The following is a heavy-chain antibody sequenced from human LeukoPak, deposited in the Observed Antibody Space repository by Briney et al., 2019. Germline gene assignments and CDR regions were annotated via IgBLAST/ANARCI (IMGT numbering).Heavy chain of an antibody. Sequence: GGSLRLSCAASGCTFSSYAMSWVRQAPGKGLEWVSAISGSGGSTYYADSVKGRFTISRDNSKNTLYLQMNSLRAEDTAVYYCAKDPSFWSGYAYTFDYWGQGTLVTVSS. V-gene: IGHV3-23*01. CDR2: ISGSGGST. CDR1: GCTFSSYA. D-gene: IGHD3-3*01. CDR3: AKDPSFWSGYAYTFDY. J-gene: IGHJ4*02.